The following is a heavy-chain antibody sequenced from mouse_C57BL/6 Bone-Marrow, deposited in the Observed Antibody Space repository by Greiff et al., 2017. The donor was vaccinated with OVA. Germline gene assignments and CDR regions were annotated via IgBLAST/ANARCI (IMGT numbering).Heavy chain of an antibody. V-gene: IGHV3-6*01. J-gene: IGHJ4*01. CDR2: ISYDGSN. D-gene: IGHD1-1*01. CDR3: ANYYYGSSYDAMDY. Sequence: EVQLVESGPGLVKPSQSLSLTCSVTGYSITSGYYWNWIRQFPGNKLEWMGYISYDGSNNYNPSLKNRISITRDTSKNQFFLKLNSVTTEDTATYYCANYYYGSSYDAMDYWGQGTSVTVSS. CDR1: GYSITSGYY.